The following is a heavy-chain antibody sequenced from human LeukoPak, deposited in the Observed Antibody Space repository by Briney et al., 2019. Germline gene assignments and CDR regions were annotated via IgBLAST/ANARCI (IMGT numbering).Heavy chain of an antibody. Sequence: GGSLRLSCAASGFTSSNYWMSWVRQAPGKGLEWVANIKQDGSEKYYVDSVKGRFTISRDNAKSSLYLQMNSLRAEDTAVYYCASSKWELLEYFDYWGQGTLVTVSS. CDR1: GFTSSNYW. V-gene: IGHV3-7*01. CDR3: ASSKWELLEYFDY. CDR2: IKQDGSEK. D-gene: IGHD1-26*01. J-gene: IGHJ4*02.